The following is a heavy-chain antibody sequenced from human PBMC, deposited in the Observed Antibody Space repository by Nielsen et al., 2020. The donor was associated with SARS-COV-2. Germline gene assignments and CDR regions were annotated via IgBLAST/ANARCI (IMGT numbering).Heavy chain of an antibody. CDR2: INLSAGST. J-gene: IGHJ4*02. V-gene: IGHV1-46*01. Sequence: ASVKVSCKASGDTFPIDNIHWLRQAPGQGLEWIGIINLSAGSTDSAQKFKGRVTMTRDTSASTVYLALTSLKSEDTAVYYCATPITVDYSDYWGQGTLVTVSS. CDR1: GDTFPIDN. CDR3: ATPITVDYSDY.